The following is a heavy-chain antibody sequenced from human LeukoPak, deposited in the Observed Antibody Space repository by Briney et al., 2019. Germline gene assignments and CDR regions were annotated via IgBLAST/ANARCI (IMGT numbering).Heavy chain of an antibody. Sequence: PSETLSLTCTVSGGSISSGTYYWSWIRQPPGKGLEWIGYIYYSGSTNYNPSLKSRVTISVDTSKNQFSLKLSSVTAADTAVYYCARIRDSSWLQRGVFDYWGQGTLVTVSS. CDR2: IYYSGST. CDR3: ARIRDSSWLQRGVFDY. J-gene: IGHJ4*02. V-gene: IGHV4-61*01. CDR1: GGSISSGTYY. D-gene: IGHD5-24*01.